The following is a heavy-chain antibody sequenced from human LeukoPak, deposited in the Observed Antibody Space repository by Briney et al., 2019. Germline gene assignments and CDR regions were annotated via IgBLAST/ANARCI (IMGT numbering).Heavy chain of an antibody. CDR3: AREKSGSHSGGFQH. CDR1: GFTFSSYS. V-gene: IGHV3-21*01. CDR2: ISSSSSYI. D-gene: IGHD1-26*01. J-gene: IGHJ1*01. Sequence: PGGSLRLSCAASGFTFSSYSMNWVRQAPGKGLEWVSSISSSSSYIYYADSVKGRFTISRDNAKNSLYLQMNSLRAEDTAVYYCAREKSGSHSGGFQHWGQGTLVTVSS.